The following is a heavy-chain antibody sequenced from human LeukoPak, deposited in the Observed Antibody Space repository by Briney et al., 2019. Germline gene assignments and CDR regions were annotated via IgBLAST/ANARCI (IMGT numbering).Heavy chain of an antibody. Sequence: GGSLRLSCAASGFTFDDYGMSWVRQAPGKGLEWVSGINWNGGSTGYADSVKGRFTISRDNAKNSLYLQMDNLRTEDTAVYYCAKGGGRPLDDAFDIWGQETMVTVSS. V-gene: IGHV3-20*04. CDR2: INWNGGST. J-gene: IGHJ3*02. CDR3: AKGGGRPLDDAFDI. CDR1: GFTFDDYG.